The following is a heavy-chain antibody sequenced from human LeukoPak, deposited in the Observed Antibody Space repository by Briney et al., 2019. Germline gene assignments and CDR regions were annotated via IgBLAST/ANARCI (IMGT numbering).Heavy chain of an antibody. CDR1: GFTPSRYW. CDR2: IKHDGSVK. Sequence: GGSLRLSCAASGFTPSRYWMSWVRQAPGMGLEWVANIKHDGSVKYYVDSVRGRFTISRDNAKNSLYLQMNTLRSEDTAVYFCARHNYYPFDYWGQGTLVTASS. J-gene: IGHJ4*02. D-gene: IGHD1-1*01. V-gene: IGHV3-7*01. CDR3: ARHNYYPFDY.